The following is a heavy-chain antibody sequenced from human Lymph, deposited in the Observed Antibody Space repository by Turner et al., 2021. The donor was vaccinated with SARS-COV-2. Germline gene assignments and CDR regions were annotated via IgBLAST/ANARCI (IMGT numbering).Heavy chain of an antibody. D-gene: IGHD3-10*01. CDR3: AREMGAGSDY. J-gene: IGHJ4*02. Sequence: QVHLVEPGGGVVQPGRSLRLPCAASGFTFSSYAMHWVRQAPGKGLEWGELISYDGSNKYYADSVKGRFTISRDNSKNTLYLQMNSLRAEDTAVYYCAREMGAGSDYWGQGTLVTVSS. CDR1: GFTFSSYA. V-gene: IGHV3-30*04. CDR2: ISYDGSNK.